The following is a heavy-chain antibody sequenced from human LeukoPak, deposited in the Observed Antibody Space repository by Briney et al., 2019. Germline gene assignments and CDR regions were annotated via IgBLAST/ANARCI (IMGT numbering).Heavy chain of an antibody. Sequence: GGSLRLSCAASGFTFSSYAMSWVRQAPGKGLEWVANIKQDGSEKYYVDSVKGRFTISRDNAKNSLYLQMNSLRAEDTAVYSCARDARIVGATGTLDYWGQGTLVTVSS. D-gene: IGHD1-26*01. J-gene: IGHJ4*02. V-gene: IGHV3-7*01. CDR1: GFTFSSYA. CDR3: ARDARIVGATGTLDY. CDR2: IKQDGSEK.